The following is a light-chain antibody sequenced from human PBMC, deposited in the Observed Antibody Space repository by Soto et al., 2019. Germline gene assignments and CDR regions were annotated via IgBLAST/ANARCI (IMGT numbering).Light chain of an antibody. CDR2: GNS. CDR3: QSYDSSLSGSGVV. V-gene: IGLV1-40*01. CDR1: SSNIGAGYD. J-gene: IGLJ2*01. Sequence: QAVVTQAPSVSGAPGQRVTISCTGSSSNIGAGYDVHWYQQLPGTAPKLLIYGNSNRPSGVPDRFSGSKSGTSASLAITGLQAEDEADYYCQSYDSSLSGSGVVFGGGTKLTVL.